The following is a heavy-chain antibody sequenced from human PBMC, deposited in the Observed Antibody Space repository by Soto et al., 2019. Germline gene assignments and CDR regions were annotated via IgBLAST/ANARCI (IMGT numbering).Heavy chain of an antibody. J-gene: IGHJ5*02. V-gene: IGHV4-59*01. CDR2: IYYSGST. CDR1: GGSISSYY. D-gene: IGHD3-16*01. Sequence: QVQLQESGPGLVKPSETLSLTCTVSGGSISSYYWSWIRQPPGKGLEWIGYIYYSGSTNYNPSLKSRVTISVDTSKNHFSLKLSSVTAADTAVYYCARDEMGDGCSWGNWFDPWGQGTLVTVSS. CDR3: ARDEMGDGCSWGNWFDP.